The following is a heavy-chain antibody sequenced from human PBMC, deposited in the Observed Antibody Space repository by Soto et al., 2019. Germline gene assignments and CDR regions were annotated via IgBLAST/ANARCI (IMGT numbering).Heavy chain of an antibody. D-gene: IGHD6-19*01. CDR3: ARHQKYSSGWYIDY. J-gene: IGHJ4*02. Sequence: QVQLQESGPGLVKPSETLSLTCTVSGGSISSNSHYWGWIRQPPGKGLEWIGNIYHRGTTYYNPSLKSRVTISVDTSKNQFFLRLTSVTATDTAVYYCARHQKYSSGWYIDYWGQGTLVTVSS. V-gene: IGHV4-39*01. CDR2: IYHRGTT. CDR1: GGSISSNSHY.